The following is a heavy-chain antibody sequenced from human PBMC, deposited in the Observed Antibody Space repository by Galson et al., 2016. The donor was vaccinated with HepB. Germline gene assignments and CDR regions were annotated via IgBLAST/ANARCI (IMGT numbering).Heavy chain of an antibody. CDR3: SPVAGP. Sequence: SLRLSCAASGFTFSSYAMHWVRQAPGKGLEWVAVIRYDGSSKYYTDSVKGRFTISRDNAKDSLSLQMNRLRPEEPALYYCSPVAGPWGQGTLVTVSS. D-gene: IGHD6-19*01. V-gene: IGHV3-33*03. J-gene: IGHJ5*02. CDR2: IRYDGSSK. CDR1: GFTFSSYA.